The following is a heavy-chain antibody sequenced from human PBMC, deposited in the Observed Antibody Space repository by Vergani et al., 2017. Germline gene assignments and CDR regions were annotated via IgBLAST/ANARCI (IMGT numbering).Heavy chain of an antibody. V-gene: IGHV4-38-2*01. D-gene: IGHD3-3*01. Sequence: QVQLQESGPGLVKPSETLSLTCAVSGYSISSGYYWGWIRQPPGKGLEWIGSIYHSGSTYYNPSLKSRVTISVDTSKNQFSLKLSSVTAADTAVYYCGRLRDFWSGYYYYYGMDVWGQGTTVTVSS. J-gene: IGHJ6*02. CDR1: GYSISSGYY. CDR2: IYHSGST. CDR3: GRLRDFWSGYYYYYGMDV.